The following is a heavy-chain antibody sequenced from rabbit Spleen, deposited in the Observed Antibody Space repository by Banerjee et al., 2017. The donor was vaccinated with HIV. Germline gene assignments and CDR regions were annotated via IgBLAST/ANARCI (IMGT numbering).Heavy chain of an antibody. CDR2: IGTGSGTT. Sequence: QQLVESGGGLVKPGASLTLTCKASGFSFSSGYYMSWVRQAPGKGLEWIGCIGTGSGTTYYASWAKGRFTISKTSSTTVTLQMTSLTAADTATYFCASGYSDVYCNLWGPGTLVTV. CDR3: ASGYSDVYCNL. J-gene: IGHJ4*01. CDR1: GFSFSSGYY. V-gene: IGHV1S40*01. D-gene: IGHD1-1*01.